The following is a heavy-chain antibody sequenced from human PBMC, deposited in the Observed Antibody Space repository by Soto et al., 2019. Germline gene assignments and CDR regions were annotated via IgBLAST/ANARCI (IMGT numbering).Heavy chain of an antibody. CDR3: TSHSGSYGSIY. CDR2: IRSTVMNYAT. D-gene: IGHD1-26*01. Sequence: GGSLRVSCAAAGFTFSGSAIHWVRQASGKGLEWVGRIRSTVMNYATEYAASVKGRFTISRDDSKNTAYLQMNSLKTEDTAVYYCTSHSGSYGSIYWGQGTLVTVSS. J-gene: IGHJ4*02. CDR1: GFTFSGSA. V-gene: IGHV3-73*01.